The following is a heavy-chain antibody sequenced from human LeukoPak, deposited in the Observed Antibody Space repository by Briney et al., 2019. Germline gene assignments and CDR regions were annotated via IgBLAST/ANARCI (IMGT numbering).Heavy chain of an antibody. V-gene: IGHV4-34*01. Sequence: PETLSLTCAVYGGSFSGYYWSCIRDPPGKGLEWGGEINHSGSTNYNPSRNSRVTISVDPSKNQFCLKLSSVTAADTAVYYCARGHVAAAGIFDYWGQGTLVTVSS. D-gene: IGHD6-13*01. CDR1: GGSFSGYY. CDR2: INHSGST. J-gene: IGHJ4*02. CDR3: ARGHVAAAGIFDY.